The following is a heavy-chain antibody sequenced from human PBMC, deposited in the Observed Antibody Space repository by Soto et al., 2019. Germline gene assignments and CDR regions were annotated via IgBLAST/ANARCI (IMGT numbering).Heavy chain of an antibody. D-gene: IGHD1-26*01. Sequence: LRLSCSASDFTVSTNYMSWVSQAPGNGLEWDSVIYSGGSTYYADSVKCRFSISSYNSKNSPYLPMHSLRAEDMCTYYCAGGAQWELLLVYWGQGTLVAVSS. CDR3: AGGAQWELLLVY. CDR2: IYSGGST. J-gene: IGHJ4*02. V-gene: IGHV3-53*01. CDR1: DFTVSTNY.